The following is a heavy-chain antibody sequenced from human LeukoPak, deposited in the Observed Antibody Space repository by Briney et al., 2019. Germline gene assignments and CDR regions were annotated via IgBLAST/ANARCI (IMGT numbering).Heavy chain of an antibody. J-gene: IGHJ4*02. CDR2: IYTSGSS. Sequence: PSETLSLTCTVSGYSISSGYYWSWIRQPAGEGLEWIGRIYTSGSSSYNPSLKSRVTISVDTSKNQFSLKLNSVTAADTAVYYCARDGGYEGLDYWGQGTLVTVSS. V-gene: IGHV4-61*02. D-gene: IGHD3-16*01. CDR3: ARDGGYEGLDY. CDR1: GYSISSGYY.